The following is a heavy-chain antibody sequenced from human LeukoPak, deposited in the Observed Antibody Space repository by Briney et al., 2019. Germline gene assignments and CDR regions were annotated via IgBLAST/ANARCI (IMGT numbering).Heavy chain of an antibody. D-gene: IGHD2-15*01. CDR3: ARDNTVGWVFDY. V-gene: IGHV3-21*01. CDR2: ISSSSSYI. Sequence: GGSLRLSCAASGFTFSSYSMNWVRQAPGKGLEWVSSISSSSSYIYYADSVKGRFTIPRDNAKNSLYLQMNSLRAEDTAVYYCARDNTVGWVFDYWGQGTLVTVSS. J-gene: IGHJ4*02. CDR1: GFTFSSYS.